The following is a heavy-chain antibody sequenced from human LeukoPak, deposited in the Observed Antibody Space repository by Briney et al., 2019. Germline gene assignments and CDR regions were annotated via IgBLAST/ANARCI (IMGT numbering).Heavy chain of an antibody. CDR3: ASMDV. CDR1: GFTFSSYG. V-gene: IGHV3-30*03. J-gene: IGHJ6*02. CDR2: ISYDGSNK. Sequence: PGRSLRLSCAASGFTFSSYGMNWVRQAPGKGLEGVAVISYDGSNKYYADSVKGRFTISRDNSKNTLYLQMNSLRAEDTAVYYCASMDVWVQGTTVTVSS.